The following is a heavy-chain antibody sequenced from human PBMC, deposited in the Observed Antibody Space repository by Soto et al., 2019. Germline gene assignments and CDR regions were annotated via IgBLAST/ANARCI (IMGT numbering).Heavy chain of an antibody. Sequence: GLSLRLSCAASGFTFSSYGMHWVLQAPGKGLEWVAVIWYDGSNRYYADSVKGRFTISRDNSKNTLYLQMNSLRAEDTAVYYCAGTLRYFDWLPLDYWGQRTLVTVSS. J-gene: IGHJ4*02. D-gene: IGHD3-9*01. CDR1: GFTFSSYG. CDR2: IWYDGSNR. CDR3: AGTLRYFDWLPLDY. V-gene: IGHV3-33*01.